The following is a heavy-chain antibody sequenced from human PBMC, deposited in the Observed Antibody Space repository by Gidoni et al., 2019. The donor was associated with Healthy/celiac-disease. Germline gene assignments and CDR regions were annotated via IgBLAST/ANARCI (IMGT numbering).Heavy chain of an antibody. J-gene: IGHJ3*02. D-gene: IGHD2-8*01. V-gene: IGHV4-61*02. CDR2: IYTSGST. Sequence: QVQLQESGPGLVKPSQTLSLTCTVSGGSISSGSYYWSWIRQPAGKGLEWIGRIYTSGSTNYNPSLKSRVTISVDTSKNQFSLKLSSVTAADTAVYYCARDLYAYHDAFDIWGQGTMVTVSS. CDR1: GGSISSGSYY. CDR3: ARDLYAYHDAFDI.